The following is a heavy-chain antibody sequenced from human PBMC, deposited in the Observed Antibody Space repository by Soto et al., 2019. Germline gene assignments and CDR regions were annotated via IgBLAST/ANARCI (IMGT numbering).Heavy chain of an antibody. D-gene: IGHD3-3*01. V-gene: IGHV3-23*01. Sequence: GGSLRLSCAASGFTFSSYAMSWVRQAPGKGLEWVSAISGSGGSTYYADSVKGRFTISRDNSKNTLYLQMNSLRAEDTAVYYCAKDGYYDFWSGYYAYWGQGTLVTVSS. CDR2: ISGSGGST. CDR1: GFTFSSYA. J-gene: IGHJ4*02. CDR3: AKDGYYDFWSGYYAY.